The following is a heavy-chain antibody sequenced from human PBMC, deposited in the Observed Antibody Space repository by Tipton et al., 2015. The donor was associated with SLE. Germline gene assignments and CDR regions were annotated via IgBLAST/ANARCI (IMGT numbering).Heavy chain of an antibody. CDR2: INHSGST. CDR1: GGSLSGYY. V-gene: IGHV4-34*01. J-gene: IGHJ3*02. CDR3: ARAPSMREAFDI. Sequence: TLSLTCAVYGGSLSGYYWSWIRQPPGKGLEWIGEINHSGSTNYNPSLKSRVTISVDTSKNQFSLKLSSVTAADTAVYYCARAPSMREAFDIWGQGTMVTVSS. D-gene: IGHD2/OR15-2a*01.